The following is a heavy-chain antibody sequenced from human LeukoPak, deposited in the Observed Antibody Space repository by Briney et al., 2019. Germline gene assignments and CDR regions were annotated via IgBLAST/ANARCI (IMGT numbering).Heavy chain of an antibody. V-gene: IGHV3-53*01. CDR2: IYSGGST. Sequence: PGGSLRLSCAASGFTVSSNYMSWVRQAPGKGLEWVSVIYSGGSTYYADSVKGRFTISRDNSKNTLYLQMGSLREEDMAIYYCTRVGGNDAFDIWAQGTMVTVSS. J-gene: IGHJ3*02. CDR3: TRVGGNDAFDI. CDR1: GFTVSSNY.